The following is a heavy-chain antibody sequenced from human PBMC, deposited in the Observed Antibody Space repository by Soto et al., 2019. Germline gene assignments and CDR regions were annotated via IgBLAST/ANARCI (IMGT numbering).Heavy chain of an antibody. CDR2: ISYDGSNK. D-gene: IGHD2-21*02. V-gene: IGHV3-30-3*01. Sequence: LRLSCAASGFTFSSYAMHWVRHAPVKGLEWVAVISYDGSNKYYADSVKGRFTISRDNSKNTLYLQMNSLRAEDTAVYYCARDADGGDCCNWFDPRGQGTLVTVSS. CDR1: GFTFSSYA. J-gene: IGHJ5*02. CDR3: ARDADGGDCCNWFDP.